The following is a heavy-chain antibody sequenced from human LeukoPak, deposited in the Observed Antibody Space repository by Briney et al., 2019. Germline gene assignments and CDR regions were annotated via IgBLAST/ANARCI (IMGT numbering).Heavy chain of an antibody. V-gene: IGHV4-31*03. D-gene: IGHD4-11*01. Sequence: SQTLSLTCTVSGGSISSGGYYWSWIRQHPGKGLEWIGYIYYSGSTYYNPSLKSRVTISVDASKNQFSLKLSSVTAADTAVYYCARSGATTVTTFDYWGQGTLVTVSS. CDR1: GGSISSGGYY. CDR3: ARSGATTVTTFDY. CDR2: IYYSGST. J-gene: IGHJ4*02.